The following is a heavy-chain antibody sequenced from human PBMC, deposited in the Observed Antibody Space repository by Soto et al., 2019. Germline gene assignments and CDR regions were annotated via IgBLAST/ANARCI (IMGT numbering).Heavy chain of an antibody. D-gene: IGHD6-19*01. V-gene: IGHV3-11*06. CDR2: ISGSSRYT. CDR3: ARHTSGWHYYDY. CDR1: EVKISYHE. Sequence: GFQRLWSGVSEVKISYHEMNWILQAPGKGLEWVSYISGSSRYTNFADSVKGRFTISRDNAKNSLYLQMNSLRAEDTAVYYCARHTSGWHYYDYWGQGPSVSGSS. J-gene: IGHJ4*02.